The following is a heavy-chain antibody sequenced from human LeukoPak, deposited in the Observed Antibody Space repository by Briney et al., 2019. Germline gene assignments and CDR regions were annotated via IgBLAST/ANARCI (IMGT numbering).Heavy chain of an antibody. CDR3: ARQPIYEAYFDF. V-gene: IGHV3-7*01. D-gene: IGHD3-16*01. Sequence: GSLRLSCAASGFPFDRYWMSWVRLAPGKGLEWVANIKHDGSEKTFVDSVKGRFTISRDNAENSLYLQMNSLRAEDTAVYYCARQPIYEAYFDFWGQGTLVTVSS. J-gene: IGHJ4*02. CDR1: GFPFDRYW. CDR2: IKHDGSEK.